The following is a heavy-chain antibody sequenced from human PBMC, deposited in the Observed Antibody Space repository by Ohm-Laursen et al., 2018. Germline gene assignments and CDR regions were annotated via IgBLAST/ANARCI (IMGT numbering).Heavy chain of an antibody. D-gene: IGHD1-26*01. CDR3: AREVWWSLDY. J-gene: IGHJ4*02. Sequence: SLRLSCSASGFTFSRYGMSWVRQAPGKGLEWVAKIDPDGSGKYYVDSVKGRFTISRDNAKNSLYLQMNSLRAEDTAVFYCAREVWWSLDYWGRGTLVTVSS. CDR1: GFTFSRYG. V-gene: IGHV3-7*01. CDR2: IDPDGSGK.